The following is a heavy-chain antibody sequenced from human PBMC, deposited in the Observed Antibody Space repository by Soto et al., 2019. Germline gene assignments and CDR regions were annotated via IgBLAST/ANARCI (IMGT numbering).Heavy chain of an antibody. CDR1: GYTFTSYD. J-gene: IGHJ6*02. V-gene: IGHV1-8*01. CDR2: MNPNSGNT. Sequence: QVQLVQSGAEVKKPGASVKVSCKASGYTFTSYDINWVRQATGQGLEWMGWMNPNSGNTGYAQKFQGRVTMNRNTSISTAYMELSSLRSEDTAVYYCARGRGYSSSSVRNYYYYYGMDVWGQGTTVTVSS. CDR3: ARGRGYSSSSVRNYYYYYGMDV. D-gene: IGHD6-6*01.